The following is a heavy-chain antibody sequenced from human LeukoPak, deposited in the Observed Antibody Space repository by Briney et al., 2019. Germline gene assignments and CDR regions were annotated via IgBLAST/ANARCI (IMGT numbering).Heavy chain of an antibody. D-gene: IGHD3-22*01. J-gene: IGHJ2*01. V-gene: IGHV4-59*01. CDR2: IYYSGST. Sequence: SETLSLTCTVSGGSISSYYWSWIRQPPGKGLEWIGYIYYSGSTNYNPSLKSRVTISVDTSKNQFSPKLSSVTAADTAVYYCARVGDSSGYPGPYWYFDLWGRGTLVTVPS. CDR1: GGSISSYY. CDR3: ARVGDSSGYPGPYWYFDL.